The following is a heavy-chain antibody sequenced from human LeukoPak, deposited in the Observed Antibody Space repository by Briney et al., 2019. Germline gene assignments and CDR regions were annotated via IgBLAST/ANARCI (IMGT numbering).Heavy chain of an antibody. Sequence: GGSLRLSCAASGFTFSSYWMHWVRQAPGKGLVWVSHIDSGASSTIYADSVKGRFTISRDNAKNTLYLQMNSLRADDTAVYYCTRGRYSFDYWGQGTLVTVSS. CDR2: IDSGASST. CDR3: TRGRYSFDY. CDR1: GFTFSSYW. V-gene: IGHV3-74*01. J-gene: IGHJ4*02. D-gene: IGHD3-3*01.